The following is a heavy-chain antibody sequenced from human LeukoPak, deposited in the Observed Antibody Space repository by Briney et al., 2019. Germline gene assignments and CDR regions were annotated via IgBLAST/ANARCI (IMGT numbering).Heavy chain of an antibody. D-gene: IGHD5-12*01. J-gene: IGHJ4*02. CDR2: IHSGGTT. V-gene: IGHV3-53*01. Sequence: GGSLRLSCAASGFTVSNNYMSWVRQAPGKGLEWVSVIHSGGTTNYADSVQGRFTISRDNSKTTVYLHMNSLRAEDTAVYYCARDSDSGYGPFASWGQGTLVTDSS. CDR3: ARDSDSGYGPFAS. CDR1: GFTVSNNY.